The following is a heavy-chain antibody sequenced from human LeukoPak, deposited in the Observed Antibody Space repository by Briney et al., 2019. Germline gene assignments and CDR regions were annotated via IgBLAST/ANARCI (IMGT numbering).Heavy chain of an antibody. V-gene: IGHV1-69*05. J-gene: IGHJ5*02. D-gene: IGHD6-13*01. CDR1: GGTFSSYA. CDR2: IIPIFGTA. CDR3: ARARIAAAGGTGVHNWFDP. Sequence: AASVKVSCKASGGTFSSYAISWVRQAPGQGLEWMGGIIPIFGTANYAQKFQGRVTITTDESTSTAYMELSSLRSEDTAVYYCARARIAAAGGTGVHNWFDPWGQGTLVTVSS.